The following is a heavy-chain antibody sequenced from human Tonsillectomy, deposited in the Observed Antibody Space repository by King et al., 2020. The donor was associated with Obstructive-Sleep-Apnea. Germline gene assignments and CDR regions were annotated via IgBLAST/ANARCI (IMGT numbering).Heavy chain of an antibody. CDR2: MYTSGST. J-gene: IGHJ3*02. V-gene: IGHV4-4*07. D-gene: IGHD1-26*01. CDR3: ARGTAIVGATSRAFDI. Sequence: QLQESGPGLVKPSENLSLTCTVSGASISSYCWSWIRQSAGKGLEWIGRMYTSGSTNYNPSLKSRVTMSGDTSKNQFSLKLNSVTAADTAVYYCARGTAIVGATSRAFDIWGQGTKVTVSS. CDR1: GASISSYC.